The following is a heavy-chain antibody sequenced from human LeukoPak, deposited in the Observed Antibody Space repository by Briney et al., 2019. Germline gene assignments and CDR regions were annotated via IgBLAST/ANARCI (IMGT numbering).Heavy chain of an antibody. V-gene: IGHV3-33*08. D-gene: IGHD3-3*01. CDR2: IWYDGCNK. CDR3: ARDITIFGVVTYYFDY. J-gene: IGHJ4*02. Sequence: GRSLRLSCAASGFTFSSYGMHWVRQAPGKGLEWVAVIWYDGCNKYYADSVKGRFTISRDNSKNTLYLQMNSLRAEDTAVYYCARDITIFGVVTYYFDYWGQGTLVTVSS. CDR1: GFTFSSYG.